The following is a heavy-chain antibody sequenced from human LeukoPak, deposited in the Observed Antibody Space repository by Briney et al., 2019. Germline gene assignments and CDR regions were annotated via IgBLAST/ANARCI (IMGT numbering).Heavy chain of an antibody. J-gene: IGHJ3*02. Sequence: SEALSLTCTVSGGSISSSSYYWGWIRQPPGKGLEWIGSIFYSGNAYYNPSLKSRVTISVDTSKSQFSLKLSSVTAADTAVYYCARQGPLYSSSWSRTVDAFDIWGQGTMVTVSS. CDR1: GGSISSSSYY. D-gene: IGHD6-13*01. CDR2: IFYSGNA. V-gene: IGHV4-39*01. CDR3: ARQGPLYSSSWSRTVDAFDI.